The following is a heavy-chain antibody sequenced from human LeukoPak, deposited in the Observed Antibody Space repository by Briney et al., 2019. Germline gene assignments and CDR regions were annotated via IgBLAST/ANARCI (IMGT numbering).Heavy chain of an antibody. CDR2: IWYDGSNK. D-gene: IGHD6-6*01. CDR1: GFTFSSYG. Sequence: PGGSLRLSCAASGFTFSSYGMHWVRQAPGKGLEWVAVIWYDGSNKYYADSVKGRFTISRDNSKNTLYLQMNSLRAEDTAVYYCARSEYSSSGDYWGQGTLVTVSS. V-gene: IGHV3-33*08. J-gene: IGHJ4*02. CDR3: ARSEYSSSGDY.